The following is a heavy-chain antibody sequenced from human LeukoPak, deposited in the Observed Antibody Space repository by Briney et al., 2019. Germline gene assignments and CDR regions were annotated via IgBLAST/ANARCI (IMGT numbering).Heavy chain of an antibody. V-gene: IGHV4-59*08. CDR2: IYYSGST. CDR1: GSSISSYY. CDR3: ARFYYGSGNYYYHGMDV. D-gene: IGHD3-10*01. J-gene: IGHJ6*02. Sequence: SETLSLTCTVYGSSISSYYWSWIRQPPGKGLEWIGDIYYSGSTNYNPSLKSRVTISVDTSKNQFSLKLSSVTAADTAVYYCARFYYGSGNYYYHGMDVWGQGTTDSVPS.